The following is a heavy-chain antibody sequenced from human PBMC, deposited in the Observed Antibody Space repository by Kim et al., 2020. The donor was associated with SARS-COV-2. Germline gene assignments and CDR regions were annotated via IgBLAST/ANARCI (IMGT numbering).Heavy chain of an antibody. J-gene: IGHJ4*02. Sequence: ISSGGYSWSWIRQPPGKGLEWIGYIYHSGSTYYNPSLKSRVTISVDRSKNQFSLKLSSVTAADTAVYYCARFHPRGGFDYWGQGTLVTVSS. CDR1: ISSGGYS. V-gene: IGHV4-30-2*01. CDR3: ARFHPRGGFDY. D-gene: IGHD3-10*01. CDR2: IYHSGST.